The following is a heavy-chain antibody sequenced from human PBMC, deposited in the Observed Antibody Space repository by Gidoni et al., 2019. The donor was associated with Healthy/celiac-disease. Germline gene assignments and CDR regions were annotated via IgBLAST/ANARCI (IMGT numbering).Heavy chain of an antibody. CDR3: ARADIVVVPAAMPSYYYYGMDV. CDR2: IYYSGST. D-gene: IGHD2-2*01. V-gene: IGHV4-61*01. Sequence: QVQLQESGPGLVKPSETLSLTCTVSGGSVSRGSYSWRWIRQPPGKGLEWIGYIYYSGSTNYNPSLKSRVTISEDTSKNQFSLKLSSVTAADTAVYYCARADIVVVPAAMPSYYYYGMDVWGQGTTVTVSS. J-gene: IGHJ6*02. CDR1: GGSVSRGSYS.